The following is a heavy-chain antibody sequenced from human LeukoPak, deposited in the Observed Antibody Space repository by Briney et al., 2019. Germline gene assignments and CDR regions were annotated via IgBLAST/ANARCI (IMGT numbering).Heavy chain of an antibody. CDR1: GFTFDDYA. J-gene: IGHJ4*02. D-gene: IGHD5-18*01. Sequence: GGSLRLSCAASGFTFDDYAMHWVRQAPGKGLEWVPGISWNSGSIGYADSVKGRFTISRDNAKNSLYLQMNSLRAEDTALYYCAKDFTAMALYYFDYWGQGTLVTVSS. CDR3: AKDFTAMALYYFDY. V-gene: IGHV3-9*01. CDR2: ISWNSGSI.